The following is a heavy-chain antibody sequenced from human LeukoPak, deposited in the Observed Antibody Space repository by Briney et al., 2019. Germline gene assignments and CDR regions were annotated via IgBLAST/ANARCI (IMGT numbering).Heavy chain of an antibody. J-gene: IGHJ4*02. D-gene: IGHD2-15*01. CDR3: ARGYCSGGSCHFDY. Sequence: PSETLSLTCTVSGGSISKIDYYWGWIRQPPGKGLEWIGYIYYSGSTSYNPSLKSRVTISVDTSKNQFSLKLSSVTAADTAVYYCARGYCSGGSCHFDYWGQGTLVTVSS. CDR1: GGSISKIDYY. V-gene: IGHV4-61*05. CDR2: IYYSGST.